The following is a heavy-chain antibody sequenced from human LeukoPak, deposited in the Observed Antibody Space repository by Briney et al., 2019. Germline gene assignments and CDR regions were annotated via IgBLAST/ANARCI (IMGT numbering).Heavy chain of an antibody. J-gene: IGHJ6*02. CDR2: IRSKANSYAT. CDR1: GFTFSGSA. D-gene: IGHD1-1*01. CDR3: TRRVERVPYYYYYGMDV. V-gene: IGHV3-73*01. Sequence: GGSLRLSCAASGFTFSGSAMHWVRQASGKGLEWVGRIRSKANSYATAYAASVKSRFTISRDDSKNTAYLQMNSLKTEDTAVYYCTRRVERVPYYYYYGMDVWGQGTTVTVSS.